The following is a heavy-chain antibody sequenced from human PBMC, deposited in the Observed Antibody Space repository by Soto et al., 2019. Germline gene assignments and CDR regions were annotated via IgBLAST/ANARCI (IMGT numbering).Heavy chain of an antibody. CDR1: AYTLTCRA. CDR3: ARAALYSSGWYRGGGAFDI. CDR2: INADNGNT. D-gene: IGHD6-19*01. J-gene: IGHJ3*02. V-gene: IGHV1-3*01. Sequence: VPVKGSCEDFAYTLTCRAMCWGHHAPRKKPEWMGWINADNGNTKYSQKFQGRVTITRDTSASTAYMELSSLRSEDTAVYYCARAALYSSGWYRGGGAFDIWGQGTMVTVSS.